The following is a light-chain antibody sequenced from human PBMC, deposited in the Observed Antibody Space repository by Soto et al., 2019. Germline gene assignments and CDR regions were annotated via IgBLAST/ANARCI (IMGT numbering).Light chain of an antibody. CDR2: AAS. CDR1: QSISTY. CDR3: QQYGGSPPWT. Sequence: DIQMTQSPSSLSASVGDRVTITCRASQSISTYLNWYQQKPGKAPKLLIYAASKLQSGVPTRFSGSGSGTDFTLTISRLEPEDFAVYYCQQYGGSPPWTFGQGTKVDIK. J-gene: IGKJ1*01. V-gene: IGKV1-39*01.